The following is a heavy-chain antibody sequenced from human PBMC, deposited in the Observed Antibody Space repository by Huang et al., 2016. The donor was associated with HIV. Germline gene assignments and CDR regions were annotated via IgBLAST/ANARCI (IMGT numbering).Heavy chain of an antibody. CDR3: ATLPTSGFYSRDYFDY. V-gene: IGHV3-30*03. CDR1: GFTFRDYG. Sequence: QVQLVESGGGVVQPGGSLRLSCAASGFTFRDYGIHWVRQAPGKGLEWVAGISYEGTNKYYADSVKGRFTISRDNSKNTLYLQMNGLTPEDTALYYCATLPTSGFYSRDYFDYWGQGTLVTVSS. J-gene: IGHJ4*02. D-gene: IGHD3-22*01. CDR2: ISYEGTNK.